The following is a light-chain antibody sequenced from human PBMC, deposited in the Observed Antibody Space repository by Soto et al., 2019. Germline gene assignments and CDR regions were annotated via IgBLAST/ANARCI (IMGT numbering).Light chain of an antibody. CDR1: QSVSSN. CDR2: GAS. J-gene: IGKJ4*01. CDR3: QPYNNWPLT. Sequence: EIVMTQSPATLSVSPGERATRSCRASQSVSSNLAWYQQKPCQAPRLLIYGASTRATGIPATFSGSGSGTEFTLTISSLQSEDFAVSYCQPYNNWPLTFGGGTKVEIK. V-gene: IGKV3D-15*01.